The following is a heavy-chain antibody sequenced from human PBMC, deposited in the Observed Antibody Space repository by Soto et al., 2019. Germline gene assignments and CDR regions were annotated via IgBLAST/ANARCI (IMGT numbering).Heavy chain of an antibody. Sequence: QVQLVESGGGVVQPGRSLRLSCAASGFTFSSYGMHWVRQAPGKGLEWVAVISYDGSNKYYADSVKGRFTISRDNSKNTLYLQMNSLRAEDTAVYYCAKEGSGWLYYYYYYGMDVWGQGTTVTVSS. CDR3: AKEGSGWLYYYYYYGMDV. CDR2: ISYDGSNK. V-gene: IGHV3-30*18. D-gene: IGHD6-19*01. J-gene: IGHJ6*02. CDR1: GFTFSSYG.